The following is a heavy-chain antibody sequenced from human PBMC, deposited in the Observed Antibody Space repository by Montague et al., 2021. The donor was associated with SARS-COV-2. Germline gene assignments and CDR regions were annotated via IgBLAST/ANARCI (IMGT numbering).Heavy chain of an antibody. Sequence: SETLSLTCSVSGYPISSGYYWGWIRQAPGKGLEWIGSIYYSGSTXYNPSLKSRVTISVDTSKNQFSLKLSSVTAADTAVYYCARLRGDYGGTYDTFDIWGQGTMVTVSS. J-gene: IGHJ3*02. D-gene: IGHD4-23*01. CDR1: GYPISSGYY. CDR2: IYYSGST. V-gene: IGHV4-38-2*01. CDR3: ARLRGDYGGTYDTFDI.